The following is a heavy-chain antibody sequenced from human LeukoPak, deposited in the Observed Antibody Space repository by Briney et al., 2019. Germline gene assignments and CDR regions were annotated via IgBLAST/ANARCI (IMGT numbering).Heavy chain of an antibody. CDR2: ISCSGGST. CDR1: GFTFSSYA. J-gene: IGHJ4*02. V-gene: IGHV3-23*01. Sequence: GGSLRLSCAASGFTFSSYAMSWVRQAPGKGLEWVSAISCSGGSTYYADSVKGRFTISRDNSKNTLCLQMNSLRAEDTAVYYCAKDRFCSSGNCYSRPTVTTRFDYWGQGTLVTVSS. CDR3: AKDRFCSSGNCYSRPTVTTRFDY. D-gene: IGHD2-15*01.